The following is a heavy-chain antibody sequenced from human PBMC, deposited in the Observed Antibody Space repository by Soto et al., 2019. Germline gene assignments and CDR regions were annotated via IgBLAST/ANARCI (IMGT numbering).Heavy chain of an antibody. D-gene: IGHD1-1*01. J-gene: IGHJ4*02. Sequence: VQLVQSGAEVKKPGASVQVSCKTSGYSFSNYSMHWVRQVPGQGLEWMGKINPNGGSTSLAQKSKDAVTLTRDTSTNTVYMELSSLTSEDTAVYYCATDGVQLWRRYYFDYWGQGTLVTVSS. CDR1: GYSFSNYS. CDR2: INPNGGST. CDR3: ATDGVQLWRRYYFDY. V-gene: IGHV1-46*01.